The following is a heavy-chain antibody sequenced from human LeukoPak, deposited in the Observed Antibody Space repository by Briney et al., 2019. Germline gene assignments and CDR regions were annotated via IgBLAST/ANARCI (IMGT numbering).Heavy chain of an antibody. Sequence: PSETLSLTCTVSGGSISTSNSDYYWGWVRQPPGKGLEWIGSISYSGITYYSPSLKSRVTISADASNNQFSLKLTSVTAADTAVFYCARHRHNIHYDYWGQGTLVTLSS. CDR3: ARHRHNIHYDY. J-gene: IGHJ4*02. D-gene: IGHD1-1*01. CDR2: ISYSGIT. V-gene: IGHV4-39*01. CDR1: GGSISTSNSDYY.